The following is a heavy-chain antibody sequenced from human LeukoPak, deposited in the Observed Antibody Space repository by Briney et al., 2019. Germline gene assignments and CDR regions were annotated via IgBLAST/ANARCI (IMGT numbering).Heavy chain of an antibody. CDR3: AEDGGGGTYSFDY. J-gene: IGHJ4*02. CDR2: IDHDGSQK. Sequence: GRSLRLSCAAAKFTFSHYNMDWVRQAPGKGLEWVTFIDHDGSQKFYADSVKGRFTISRDNSKNALYLHINSLRPEDTAVYYCAEDGGGGTYSFDYWGQGSLVTVSS. V-gene: IGHV3-30*02. D-gene: IGHD3-16*01. CDR1: KFTFSHYN.